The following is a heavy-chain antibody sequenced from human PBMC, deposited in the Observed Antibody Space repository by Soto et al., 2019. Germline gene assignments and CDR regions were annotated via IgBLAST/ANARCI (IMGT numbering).Heavy chain of an antibody. CDR3: ARGRWGIAARPRNAGMDV. V-gene: IGHV3-21*01. CDR1: GFTFSSYS. J-gene: IGHJ6*02. CDR2: ISSSSSYI. D-gene: IGHD6-6*01. Sequence: VGSLRLYCADSGFTFSSYSMNWVRQARGKGLEWVSSISSSSSYIYYADSVKGRFTISRDNAKNSLYLQMNSLRAEDTAVYYCARGRWGIAARPRNAGMDVWGQGTTVTVSS.